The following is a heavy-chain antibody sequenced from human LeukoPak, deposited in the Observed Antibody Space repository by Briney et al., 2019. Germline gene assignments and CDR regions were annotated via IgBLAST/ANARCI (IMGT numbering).Heavy chain of an antibody. CDR3: ARRPHYIVATQ. CDR1: GFTLSRTA. J-gene: IGHJ4*02. Sequence: GGSLRLSCAASGFTLSRTAMSWVRRAPGKGLEWVSSISEGGITYYADSVKGRFTISRDSSRNTLYLQMSNLRAEDTAVYYCARRPHYIVATQWGQGTLVSVS. D-gene: IGHD2-15*01. V-gene: IGHV3-23*01. CDR2: ISEGGIT.